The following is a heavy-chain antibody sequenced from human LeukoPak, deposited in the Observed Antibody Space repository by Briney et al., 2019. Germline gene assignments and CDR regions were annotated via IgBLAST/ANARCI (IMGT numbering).Heavy chain of an antibody. CDR2: ISAYNGNT. Sequence: GASVKVSCKASGYTFTSYGISWVRQAPGQGLEWMGWISAYNGNTNYAQKLQGRVTMTTDTSTSTAYMEMRSLRSDDTAVYYGARLKMGGGNAFDIWGQGTMVTVSS. V-gene: IGHV1-18*01. D-gene: IGHD3-16*01. CDR3: ARLKMGGGNAFDI. J-gene: IGHJ3*02. CDR1: GYTFTSYG.